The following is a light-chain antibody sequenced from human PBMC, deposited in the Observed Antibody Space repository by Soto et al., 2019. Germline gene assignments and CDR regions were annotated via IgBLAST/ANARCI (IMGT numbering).Light chain of an antibody. CDR3: HLYGMSPWS. CDR1: QSVSNTF. V-gene: IGKV3-20*01. J-gene: IGKJ1*01. CDR2: GAS. Sequence: EIVLTQSPGTLSLSPGERATLSCRASQSVSNTFLAWYQHKPGQAPRLLIYGASSRANGIPDRFSGSGSGTDFTLTISRLEAEDFAVYYWHLYGMSPWSFGQGPKVDIK.